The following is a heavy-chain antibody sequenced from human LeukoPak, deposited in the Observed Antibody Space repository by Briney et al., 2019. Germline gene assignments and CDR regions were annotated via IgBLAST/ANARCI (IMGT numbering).Heavy chain of an antibody. CDR1: GGTFSSYA. Sequence: AASVKVSCKASGGTFSSYAISWVRQAPGQGIERMGRIIPILGIANYAQKFQGRVTITADKSTSTAYMELSSLRSEDTAVYYCANTWGGRGYSYGFRAFDIWGQGTMVTVSS. V-gene: IGHV1-69*04. CDR2: IIPILGIA. CDR3: ANTWGGRGYSYGFRAFDI. J-gene: IGHJ3*02. D-gene: IGHD5-18*01.